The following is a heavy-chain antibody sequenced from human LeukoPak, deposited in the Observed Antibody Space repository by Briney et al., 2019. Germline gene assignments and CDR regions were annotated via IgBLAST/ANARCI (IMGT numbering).Heavy chain of an antibody. V-gene: IGHV1-69*05. J-gene: IGHJ4*02. Sequence: ASVKVSCKASGGTFSSYAISWVRQAPGQGLEWMGRIIPIFGTANYAQKFQGRVTITTDESTSTAYMELSSLRSEDTAVYYCASRRGYCTNGVCYLDYWGQGTLVTVSS. CDR3: ASRRGYCTNGVCYLDY. D-gene: IGHD2-8*01. CDR1: GGTFSSYA. CDR2: IIPIFGTA.